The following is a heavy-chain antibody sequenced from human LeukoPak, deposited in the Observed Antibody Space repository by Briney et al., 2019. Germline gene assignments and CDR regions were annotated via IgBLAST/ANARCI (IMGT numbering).Heavy chain of an antibody. Sequence: PSETLSLTCAVYGGPFSGYYWSWIRQPPGKGLEWIGEINHSGSTNYNPSLKSRVTISVDTSKNQFSLKLSSVTAADTAVYYCARDDILTGYSFDYWGQGTLVTVSS. J-gene: IGHJ4*02. CDR1: GGPFSGYY. D-gene: IGHD3-9*01. CDR2: INHSGST. V-gene: IGHV4-34*01. CDR3: ARDDILTGYSFDY.